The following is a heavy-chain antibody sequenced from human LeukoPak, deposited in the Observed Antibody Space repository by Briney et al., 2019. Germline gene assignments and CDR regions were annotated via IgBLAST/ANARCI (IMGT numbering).Heavy chain of an antibody. D-gene: IGHD3-10*01. CDR1: GDTFTGYY. J-gene: IGHJ5*02. CDR2: INPNSGGT. CDR3: ARGNYYGSGTLSNWFDP. V-gene: IGHV1-2*02. Sequence: GASVKVSCKASGDTFTGYYMHWVRQAPGQGLEWMGWINPNSGGTNYAQKFQGRVTMTRDTSISTAYMELSRLRSDDTAVYYCARGNYYGSGTLSNWFDPWGQGTLVTVSS.